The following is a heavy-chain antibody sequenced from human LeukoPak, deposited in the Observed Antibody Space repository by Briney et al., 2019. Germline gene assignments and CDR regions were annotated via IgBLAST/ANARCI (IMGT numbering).Heavy chain of an antibody. Sequence: GGSLRLSCAASGFTFSSYAMSWVRQAPGKGLEWVSAISGSGGSTYYADSVKSRFTISRDNSKNTLYLQMNSLRAEDTAVYYCAKDIAMVRGATDAFDIWGQGTMVTVSS. V-gene: IGHV3-23*01. J-gene: IGHJ3*02. CDR2: ISGSGGST. D-gene: IGHD3-10*01. CDR1: GFTFSSYA. CDR3: AKDIAMVRGATDAFDI.